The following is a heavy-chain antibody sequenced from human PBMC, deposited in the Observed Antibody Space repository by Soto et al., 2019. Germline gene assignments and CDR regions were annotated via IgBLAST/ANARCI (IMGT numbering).Heavy chain of an antibody. J-gene: IGHJ3*02. CDR2: IIPIFGTA. CDR3: ARVGLIAARPIGAFDI. CDR1: GGTFSSYA. Sequence: SVKVSCKASGGTFSSYAISWVRQAPGQGLEWMGGIIPIFGTANYAQKFQGRVTITADESTSTAYMELSSLRSEDTAVYYCARVGLIAARPIGAFDIWGQGTMVTVSS. D-gene: IGHD6-6*01. V-gene: IGHV1-69*13.